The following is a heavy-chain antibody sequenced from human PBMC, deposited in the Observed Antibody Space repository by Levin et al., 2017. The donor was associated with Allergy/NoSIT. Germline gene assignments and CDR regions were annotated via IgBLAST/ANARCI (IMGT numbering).Heavy chain of an antibody. Sequence: SSETLSLTCKVSGGSISSGSYYWSWIRQPAAKGLEWIGRIYSSGSANYNPSLKSRVTISVDTSKNQFSLKLSSVTAADTAVDYCARAEVGSEHWGQGTMVTVSS. J-gene: IGHJ4*02. CDR2: IYSSGSA. D-gene: IGHD3-10*01. CDR1: GGSISSGSYY. CDR3: ARAEVGSEH. V-gene: IGHV4-61*02.